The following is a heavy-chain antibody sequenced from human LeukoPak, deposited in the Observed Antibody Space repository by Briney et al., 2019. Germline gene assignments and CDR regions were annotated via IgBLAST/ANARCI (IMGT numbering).Heavy chain of an antibody. CDR1: GFTFSSYW. J-gene: IGHJ4*02. CDR3: ARDLISPTVTTGYYFDY. CDR2: IKQDGSEK. D-gene: IGHD4-17*01. Sequence: GGSLRLSCAASGFTFSSYWMSCVRQAPGKGLEWVANIKQDGSEKYYVDSVKGRFTISRDNAKNSLYLQMNSLRAEDTAVYYCARDLISPTVTTGYYFDYWGQGTLVTVSS. V-gene: IGHV3-7*01.